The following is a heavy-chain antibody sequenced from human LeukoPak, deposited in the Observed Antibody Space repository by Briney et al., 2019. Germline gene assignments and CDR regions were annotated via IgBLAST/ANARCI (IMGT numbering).Heavy chain of an antibody. CDR3: ARVTGYRIEDYFDY. D-gene: IGHD6-13*01. CDR1: GFTFSDAW. J-gene: IGHJ4*02. V-gene: IGHV4-59*01. Sequence: GSLRLSCAASGFTFSDAWVTWVRQAPGKGLEWVGYIYYSGSTNYNPSLKSRVTISVETSKNEFSLKLRSVTAADTAVYYCARVTGYRIEDYFDYWGQGTLVTVSS. CDR2: IYYSGST.